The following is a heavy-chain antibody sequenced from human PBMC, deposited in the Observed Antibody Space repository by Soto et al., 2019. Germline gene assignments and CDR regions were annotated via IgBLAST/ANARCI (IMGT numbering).Heavy chain of an antibody. CDR2: INAGNGNT. V-gene: IGHV1-3*01. CDR1: GGTFSSYA. D-gene: IGHD3-3*01. Sequence: ASVKVSCKASGGTFSSYAISWVRQAPGQGLEWMGWINAGNGNTKYSQKFQGRVTITRDTSASTAYMELSSLRSEDTAVYYCARHLSPAPDFWSLKNYYYYGMDVWGQGTTVTVSS. CDR3: ARHLSPAPDFWSLKNYYYYGMDV. J-gene: IGHJ6*02.